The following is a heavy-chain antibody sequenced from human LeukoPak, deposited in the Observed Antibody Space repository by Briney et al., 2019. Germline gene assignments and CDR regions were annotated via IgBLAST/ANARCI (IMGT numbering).Heavy chain of an antibody. CDR1: GYAFTSYY. D-gene: IGHD3-22*01. CDR3: ARDQKNYYDNSGYYHHPFFDY. Sequence: ASVKVSCKASGYAFTSYYMHWLRQAPGQGLEWMGIINPSGGSRTYAQKFQGRLTMTRDMSTSTISMELSSLRSEDTAVYYCARDQKNYYDNSGYYHHPFFDYWGQGTLVTVSS. CDR2: INPSGGSR. V-gene: IGHV1-46*01. J-gene: IGHJ4*02.